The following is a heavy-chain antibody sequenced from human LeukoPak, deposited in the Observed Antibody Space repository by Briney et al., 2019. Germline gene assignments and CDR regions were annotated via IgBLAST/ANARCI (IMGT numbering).Heavy chain of an antibody. J-gene: IGHJ4*02. V-gene: IGHV4-30-2*01. D-gene: IGHD4-23*01. CDR2: IYHSGST. CDR1: GYTISNSSYS. Sequence: SETLSLTCTVSGYTISNSSYSWSWIRQPPGKGLEWIGYIYHSGSTYYNPSLKSRVTISVDRSKNQFSLKLSSVTAADTAVYYCAGVYGGNSVGPFGHYWGQGTLVTVSS. CDR3: AGVYGGNSVGPFGHY.